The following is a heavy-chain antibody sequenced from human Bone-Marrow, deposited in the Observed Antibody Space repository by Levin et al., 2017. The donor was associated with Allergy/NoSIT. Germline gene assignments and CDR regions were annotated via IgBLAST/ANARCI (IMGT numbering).Heavy chain of an antibody. J-gene: IGHJ3*02. D-gene: IGHD3-22*01. V-gene: IGHV3-7*01. Sequence: GGSLRLSCAASGFTFSSYWMSWVRQAPGKGLEWVANIKQDGSEKYYVDSVKGRFTISRDNAKNSLYLQMNSLRAEDTAVYYCARVGGGRYYDSSGYSTDDAFDIWGQGTMVTVSS. CDR2: IKQDGSEK. CDR1: GFTFSSYW. CDR3: ARVGGGRYYDSSGYSTDDAFDI.